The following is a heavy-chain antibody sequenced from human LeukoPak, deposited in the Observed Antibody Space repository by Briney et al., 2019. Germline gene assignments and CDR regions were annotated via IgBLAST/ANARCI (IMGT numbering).Heavy chain of an antibody. V-gene: IGHV1-18*04. CDR3: ARDPSNTSGWKTWFDP. CDR1: GYTFNSHG. Sequence: ASVKVSCKASGYTFNSHGISWVRQAPGQGLEWMGWISAYNGDTNFAQKFQGRVTLTTDRTSSTAYLELRSLRSDDTAVYYCARDPSNTSGWKTWFDPWGQGTLVTVSS. J-gene: IGHJ5*02. CDR2: ISAYNGDT. D-gene: IGHD6-19*01.